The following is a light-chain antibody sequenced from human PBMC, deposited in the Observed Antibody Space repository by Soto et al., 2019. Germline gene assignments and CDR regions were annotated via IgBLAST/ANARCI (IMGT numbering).Light chain of an antibody. V-gene: IGKV1-5*01. CDR2: DVS. J-gene: IGKJ1*01. CDR1: QSPGNW. CDR3: RQYIPNSPWV. Sequence: DIQMTQSPSTLSASVGDKVTITCRTSQSPGNWLAWYQHRPGKAPRLLIYDVSTLENGVPSRFSGSGSGTEFTLTISDLQTSDFATYYCRQYIPNSPWVFGQGTKVDIK.